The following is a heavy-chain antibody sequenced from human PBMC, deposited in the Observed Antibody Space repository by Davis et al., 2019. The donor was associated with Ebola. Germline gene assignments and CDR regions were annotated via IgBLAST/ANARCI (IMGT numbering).Heavy chain of an antibody. CDR2: IYHTGDT. Sequence: MPSETLSLTCAVDGGSFSAYYWSWIRQPPGKGLEWIGEIYHTGDTSYNPSLKSRVTISVDTSKNQFSLRLNSVTAADTAVYYCARVNFCIGGSCYSHDHWGQGTLVTVSS. J-gene: IGHJ5*02. V-gene: IGHV4-34*01. CDR3: ARVNFCIGGSCYSHDH. D-gene: IGHD2-15*01. CDR1: GGSFSAYY.